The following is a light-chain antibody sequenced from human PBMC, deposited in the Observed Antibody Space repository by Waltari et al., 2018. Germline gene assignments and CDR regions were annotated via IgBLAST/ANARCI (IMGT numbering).Light chain of an antibody. CDR3: MQALHTPLT. CDR1: QSLLHRNGYTY. J-gene: IGKJ4*01. V-gene: IGKV2-28*01. CDR2: LGS. Sequence: DTVMTQSPLSLPVTPGEPASISCRSSQSLLHRNGYTYLHWYLQKAGQSPRLLIYLGSNRASGVPDRFSGSGSGTDFTLKISRVEAEDVGVYYCMQALHTPLTFGGGTKVEIK.